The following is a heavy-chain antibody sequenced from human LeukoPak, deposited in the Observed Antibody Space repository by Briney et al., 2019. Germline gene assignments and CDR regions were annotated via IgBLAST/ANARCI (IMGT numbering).Heavy chain of an antibody. Sequence: ASVKVSCKTSGYTFTIYGISWVRQAPGQGLEWMGLISAYGNTNYAQNLQGRVTMTTDTSTSTANMELRSLRSDDTAVYYCARGIIGYYFDYWGQGTLVTVSS. CDR2: ISAYGNT. D-gene: IGHD2-15*01. CDR1: GYTFTIYG. J-gene: IGHJ4*02. V-gene: IGHV1-18*01. CDR3: ARGIIGYYFDY.